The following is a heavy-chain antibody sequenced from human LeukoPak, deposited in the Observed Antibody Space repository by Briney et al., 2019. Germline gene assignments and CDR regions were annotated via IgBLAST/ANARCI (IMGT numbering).Heavy chain of an antibody. V-gene: IGHV3-23*01. J-gene: IGHJ4*02. CDR2: ISGSGSST. D-gene: IGHD2-2*01. CDR3: AKCSLTSSSGSRFAY. CDR1: GFIFTNYA. Sequence: GGPLRLSCAASGFIFTNYAMTWVRQAPGKGLEWVSDISGSGSSTFYADSVKGRFTISRDNSQNTLYLQMNNLAVEDTAVYYCAKCSLTSSSGSRFAYWGQGTLVTVSS.